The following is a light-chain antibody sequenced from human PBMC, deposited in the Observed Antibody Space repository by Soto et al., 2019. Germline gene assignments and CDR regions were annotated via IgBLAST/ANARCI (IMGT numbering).Light chain of an antibody. CDR1: QTISTW. Sequence: DIQVTQSPPTLSASVGDRVTITCRASQTISTWMAWYQQKPGKAPKLLVYDASTLETGVQSRFGGGGSGTDFTFTISSLQPEDIATYYCKQSDNLPLTFGGGTKVDI. J-gene: IGKJ4*01. CDR3: KQSDNLPLT. CDR2: DAS. V-gene: IGKV1-33*01.